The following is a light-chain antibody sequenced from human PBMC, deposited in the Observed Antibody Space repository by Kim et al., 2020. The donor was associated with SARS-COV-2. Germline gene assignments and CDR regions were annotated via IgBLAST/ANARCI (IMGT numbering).Light chain of an antibody. J-gene: IGLJ3*02. CDR1: SSDVGSYNL. V-gene: IGLV2-23*02. CDR2: EVS. Sequence: QSALTQPASVSGSPGQSITISCTGTSSDVGSYNLVSWYQQHPGKAPKLMIYEVSKRPSGVSNRFSGSKSGNTASLTISGLQAEDEADYYCCSCAGSSIPWVFGGGTQLTVL. CDR3: CSCAGSSIPWV.